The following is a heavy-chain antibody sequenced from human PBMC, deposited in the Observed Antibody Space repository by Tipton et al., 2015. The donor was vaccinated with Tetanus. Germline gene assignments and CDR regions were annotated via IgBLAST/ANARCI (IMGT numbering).Heavy chain of an antibody. V-gene: IGHV4-34*01. Sequence: TLSLTCAVYGGSFSGYYWSWIRQPPGKGLEWIGQIYQNGSTIYNASLKSRVTISQDTSKNQFSLKLNSVTAADTAVYYCARRGGDFLTGYYDSWGQGTLVTVSS. D-gene: IGHD3-9*01. CDR2: IYQNGST. CDR3: ARRGGDFLTGYYDS. J-gene: IGHJ4*02. CDR1: GGSFSGYY.